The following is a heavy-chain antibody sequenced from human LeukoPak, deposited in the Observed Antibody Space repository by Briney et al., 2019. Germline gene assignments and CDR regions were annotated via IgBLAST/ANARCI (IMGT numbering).Heavy chain of an antibody. D-gene: IGHD1-26*01. CDR3: ARDGVGATHNYFDY. V-gene: IGHV3-30-3*01. CDR1: GFTFSSYA. CDR2: ISYDGSNK. Sequence: GGSLRLSCAASGFTFSSYAMHWVGQAPGKGLEGVAVISYDGSNKYYADSVKGRFTISRDNSKNTLYLQMNSLRAEDTAVYYCARDGVGATHNYFDYWGQGTLVTVSS. J-gene: IGHJ4*02.